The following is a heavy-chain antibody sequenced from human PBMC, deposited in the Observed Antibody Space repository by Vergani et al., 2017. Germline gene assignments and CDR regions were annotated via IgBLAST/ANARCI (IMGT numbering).Heavy chain of an antibody. CDR3: ARKDRHSHYGMDV. J-gene: IGHJ6*02. D-gene: IGHD2-15*01. V-gene: IGHV1-69*06. CDR2: IIPVFGTV. CDR1: GGTFSSYA. Sequence: QVQLVQSGAEVKKPGSSVKVSCKASGGTFSSYAISWVRQAPGQGLEWMGGIIPVFGTVNYAQKFQGRVTFTADKSTSTAYKELSSLRSEDTAVYYCARKDRHSHYGMDVWGQGTTVTVSS.